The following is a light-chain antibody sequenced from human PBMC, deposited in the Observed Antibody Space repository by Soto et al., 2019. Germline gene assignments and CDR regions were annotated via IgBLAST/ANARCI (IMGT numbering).Light chain of an antibody. CDR3: QQYADWPKT. Sequence: EIVMTQSPATLSVSPGERATLXXXASQSLTSNLAWYQQRPGQAPRLLISDASNRATGVPARFSGSGSGTDFTLTITILQSEDFAVYFCQQYADWPKTFGQGTKVDIK. J-gene: IGKJ1*01. CDR2: DAS. V-gene: IGKV3D-15*03. CDR1: QSLTSN.